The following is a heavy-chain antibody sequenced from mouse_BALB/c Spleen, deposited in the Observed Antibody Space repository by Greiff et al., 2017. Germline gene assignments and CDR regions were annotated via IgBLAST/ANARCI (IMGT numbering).Heavy chain of an antibody. Sequence: LVKTGASVKISCKASGYSFTGYYMYWVKQSQGKSLEWIGYISCYNGATSYNQKFKGKTTFTVDTSSSTAYMQFNSLTSEDSAVYYSAREGNHAWFAYWGQGTLVTVSA. CDR1: GYSFTGYY. CDR2: ISCYNGAT. J-gene: IGHJ3*01. V-gene: IGHV1S34*01. D-gene: IGHD2-1*01. CDR3: AREGNHAWFAY.